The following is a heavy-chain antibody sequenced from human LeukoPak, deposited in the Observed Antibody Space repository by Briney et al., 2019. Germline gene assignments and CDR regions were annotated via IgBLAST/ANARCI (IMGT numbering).Heavy chain of an antibody. Sequence: PGGSLRLSCAASGFTFSSYGMHWVRQAPGKGLEWVAVISYDGSNKYYADSVKGRFTISRDNSKNTLYLQMNSLRAEDTAVYYCAKVVDGYGSGSLPDYWGQGTLVTVSS. D-gene: IGHD3-10*01. V-gene: IGHV3-30*18. CDR3: AKVVDGYGSGSLPDY. CDR2: ISYDGSNK. J-gene: IGHJ4*02. CDR1: GFTFSSYG.